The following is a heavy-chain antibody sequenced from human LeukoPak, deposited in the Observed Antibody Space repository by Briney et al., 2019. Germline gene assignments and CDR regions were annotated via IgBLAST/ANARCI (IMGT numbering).Heavy chain of an antibody. CDR3: ARDLSSVGAAYFDY. CDR1: GFTFSSYA. V-gene: IGHV3-7*01. D-gene: IGHD1-26*01. CDR2: IKQDGSEK. Sequence: GGSLRLSCAASGFTFSSYAMSWVRQAPGKGLEWVANIKQDGSEKYYVDSVRGRFTISRDNAKNSLYLQMNSLRAEDTAVYYCARDLSSVGAAYFDYWGQGTLVTVSS. J-gene: IGHJ4*02.